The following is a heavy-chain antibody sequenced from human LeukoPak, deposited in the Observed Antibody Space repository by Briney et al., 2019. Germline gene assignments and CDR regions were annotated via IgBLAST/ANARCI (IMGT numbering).Heavy chain of an antibody. D-gene: IGHD2-2*01. CDR1: GYSISSGYY. Sequence: SETLSLTCTVSGYSISSGYYWGWIRQPPGKGLEWIGTIYHSGSTYYNPSLQSRVIISVDTSKNQFSLKLTSVTAADTAVYYCARVRGYCSSTICYRYYFDYWSQGTLVTVSS. CDR3: ARVRGYCSSTICYRYYFDY. V-gene: IGHV4-38-2*02. J-gene: IGHJ4*02. CDR2: IYHSGST.